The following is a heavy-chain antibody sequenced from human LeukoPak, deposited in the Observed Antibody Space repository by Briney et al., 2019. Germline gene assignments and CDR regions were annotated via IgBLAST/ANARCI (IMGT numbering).Heavy chain of an antibody. D-gene: IGHD2/OR15-2a*01. CDR1: GGTFSSFG. Sequence: SVKVSCKASGGTFSSFGLNWVRQAPGQGLEWMGGIIPVFGTPNHAQKFQDRVTITADDSTGTAYMELGSLTSEDTAVYYCARGSTSFAEDWFDPWGQGTLVTVSS. CDR2: IIPVFGTP. CDR3: ARGSTSFAEDWFDP. V-gene: IGHV1-69*13. J-gene: IGHJ5*02.